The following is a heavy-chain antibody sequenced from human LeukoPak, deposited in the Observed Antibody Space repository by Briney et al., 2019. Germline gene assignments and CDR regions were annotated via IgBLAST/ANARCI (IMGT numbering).Heavy chain of an antibody. Sequence: SETLTLTCTVSGGSISSYYWSWLRQPPGKGLEWIGYIYYSGSTNYNPSLKSRVTISVDTSKNQFSLKLSSVTAADTAVYYCARDRGGDGYNDWGQGTLVTVSS. J-gene: IGHJ4*02. V-gene: IGHV4-59*01. CDR3: ARDRGGDGYND. D-gene: IGHD3-16*01. CDR2: IYYSGST. CDR1: GGSISSYY.